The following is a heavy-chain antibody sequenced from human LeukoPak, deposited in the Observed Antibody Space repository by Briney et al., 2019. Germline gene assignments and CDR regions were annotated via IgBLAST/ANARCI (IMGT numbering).Heavy chain of an antibody. V-gene: IGHV4-59*01. CDR2: IYYSGST. J-gene: IGHJ3*02. Sequence: SETLSLTCTVSGGSISSYYWSWIRQPPGKGLEWIGYIYYSGSTNYNPSLKSRVTISVDTSKNQFSLKLSSVTAADTAVYYCAREGPRGYTGRDAFDIWGQGTMVTVSS. CDR3: AREGPRGYTGRDAFDI. D-gene: IGHD5-12*01. CDR1: GGSISSYY.